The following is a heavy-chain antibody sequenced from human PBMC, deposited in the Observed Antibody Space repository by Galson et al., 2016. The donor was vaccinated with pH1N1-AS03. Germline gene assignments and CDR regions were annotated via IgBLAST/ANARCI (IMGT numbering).Heavy chain of an antibody. D-gene: IGHD3-16*01. J-gene: IGHJ4*02. CDR1: GYSFNSYW. V-gene: IGHV5-51*01. CDR2: IFPGDSDT. CDR3: VRQFYAFTDFFDY. Sequence: QSGAEVKKPGESLKISCKGSGYSFNSYWIGWVRQMSGKDLVWMGMIFPGDSDTRYSPSFQGQVTISADSRTAYLQWSSLKGSDTGMYYCVRQFYAFTDFFDYWGQGTPVTVSS.